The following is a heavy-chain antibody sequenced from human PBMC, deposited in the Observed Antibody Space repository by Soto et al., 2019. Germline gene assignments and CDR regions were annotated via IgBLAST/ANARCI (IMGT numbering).Heavy chain of an antibody. J-gene: IGHJ4*02. CDR1: GYTFTSYG. CDR3: ARDPTGIVGAIPPLGY. Sequence: GASVKVSCKASGYTFTSYGISWVRQAPGQGLEWMGWISAYNGNTNYAQKLQGRVTMTTDTSTSTAYMELRSLRSDDTAVYYCARDPTGIVGAIPPLGYWGQGTLVTVSS. CDR2: ISAYNGNT. D-gene: IGHD1-26*01. V-gene: IGHV1-18*01.